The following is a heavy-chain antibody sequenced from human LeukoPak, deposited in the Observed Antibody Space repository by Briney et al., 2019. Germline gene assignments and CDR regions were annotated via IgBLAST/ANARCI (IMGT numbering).Heavy chain of an antibody. CDR2: INHSGST. V-gene: IGHV4-34*01. CDR1: GGSFSGYY. Sequence: SETLSLTCTVSGGSFSGYYWSWIRQPPGKGPEWIGEINHSGSTNYNPSLKSRVTISVDTSKNQFSLKLSSVTAADTAVYYCARVGYYGSGTYSDIWGQGTMVTVSS. J-gene: IGHJ3*02. D-gene: IGHD3-10*01. CDR3: ARVGYYGSGTYSDI.